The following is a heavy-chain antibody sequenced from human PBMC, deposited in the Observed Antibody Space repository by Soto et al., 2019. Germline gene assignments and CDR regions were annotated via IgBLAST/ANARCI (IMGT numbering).Heavy chain of an antibody. CDR3: ARVQSYAFSYAMDV. CDR2: IYYSGST. CDR1: GGSISSGGYY. D-gene: IGHD3-16*01. V-gene: IGHV4-31*03. J-gene: IGHJ6*02. Sequence: SETLSLTCTVSGGSISSGGYYWSWIRQHPGKGLEWIGYIYYSGSTYYNPSLKSRVTISVDTSKNQFSLKLSSVTAADTAVYYCARVQSYAFSYAMDVWGQGTTVTVSS.